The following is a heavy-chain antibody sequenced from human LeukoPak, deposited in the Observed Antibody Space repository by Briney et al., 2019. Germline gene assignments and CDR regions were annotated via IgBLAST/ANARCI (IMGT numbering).Heavy chain of an antibody. V-gene: IGHV3-21*01. J-gene: IGHJ4*02. Sequence: TGGSLRLSCAASGFTFSSYSMNWVRQAPGKGLEWVSSISSSSSYIYYADSVKGRFTISRDNAKNSLYLQMNSLRAGDTAVYYCARFRDSSYGSQHSFDYWGQGTLVTVSS. CDR2: ISSSSSYI. CDR1: GFTFSSYS. D-gene: IGHD5-18*01. CDR3: ARFRDSSYGSQHSFDY.